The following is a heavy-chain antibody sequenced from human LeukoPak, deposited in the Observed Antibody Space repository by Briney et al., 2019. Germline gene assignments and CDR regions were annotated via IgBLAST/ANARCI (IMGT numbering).Heavy chain of an antibody. V-gene: IGHV3-21*01. J-gene: IGHJ5*02. D-gene: IGHD4-23*01. CDR1: GFTFSSYS. Sequence: PGGSLRLSCAASGFTFSSYSRNWVRQAPGKGLEWVSSISSSSSYIYYADSVKGGFTISRDNAKTSLYLQMNSLGAEDTAVYYCARDKRGTVVTPWFDPWGQGTLVTVSS. CDR2: ISSSSSYI. CDR3: ARDKRGTVVTPWFDP.